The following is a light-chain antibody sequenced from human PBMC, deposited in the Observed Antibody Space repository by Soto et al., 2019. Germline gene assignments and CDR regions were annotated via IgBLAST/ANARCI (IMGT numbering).Light chain of an antibody. CDR3: QQYGSSRT. V-gene: IGKV3-20*01. J-gene: IGKJ1*01. CDR2: GAS. Sequence: EIVLTQSPGSLSLSPGQRATLSCRASQSVDTTFFAWYQKKPGQAPRLLIYGASKRATGIPDRFSGSGSGTDFTLIISRLEPEDFAVYYCQQYGSSRTFGQGTKVEIK. CDR1: QSVDTTF.